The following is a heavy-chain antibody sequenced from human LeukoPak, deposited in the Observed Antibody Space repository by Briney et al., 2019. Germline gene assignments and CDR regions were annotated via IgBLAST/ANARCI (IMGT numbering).Heavy chain of an antibody. V-gene: IGHV4-59*01. Sequence: SETLSLTCTVSGGSISGFYWTWIRQPPGKGLEWIGQIYYTGSADYNPSLKSRITISVDTSKNQIPLMVRSVTAADTAVYHCARFGVNYDMDVWGQGTTVTVSS. CDR1: GGSISGFY. CDR2: IYYTGSA. D-gene: IGHD3-16*01. CDR3: ARFGVNYDMDV. J-gene: IGHJ6*02.